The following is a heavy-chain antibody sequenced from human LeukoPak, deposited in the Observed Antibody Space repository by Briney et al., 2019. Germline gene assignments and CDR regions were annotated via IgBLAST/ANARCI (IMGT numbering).Heavy chain of an antibody. V-gene: IGHV1-2*04. D-gene: IGHD2-2*01. J-gene: IGHJ4*02. CDR2: INPNSGGT. CDR1: GYTFTGYY. CDR3: ARWNRYCSSTSCSYYFDY. Sequence: ASVKVSCKASGYTFTGYYMHWVRQAPGQGLEWMGWINPNSGGTNYAQKFQGWVTMTRDTSISTAYMELSRLRSDDTAVYYCARWNRYCSSTSCSYYFDYWGQGTLVTVSS.